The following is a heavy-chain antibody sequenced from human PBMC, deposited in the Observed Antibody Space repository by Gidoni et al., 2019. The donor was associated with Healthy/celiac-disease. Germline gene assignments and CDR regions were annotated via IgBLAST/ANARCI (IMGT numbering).Heavy chain of an antibody. CDR1: GFTFDDYA. J-gene: IGHJ4*02. Sequence: EVQLVESGGGFVHPGRSMRLSCAASGFTFDDYAMHWVRQAPGKGTEGFLGISWNSGSIGYADSVKGRFTISRDNAKNSLYLQMNSMRAEDTALYYCAKDSGRGLRGGAQGNFDYWGQGTLVTVSS. CDR3: AKDSGRGLRGGAQGNFDY. CDR2: ISWNSGSI. D-gene: IGHD2-21*01. V-gene: IGHV3-9*01.